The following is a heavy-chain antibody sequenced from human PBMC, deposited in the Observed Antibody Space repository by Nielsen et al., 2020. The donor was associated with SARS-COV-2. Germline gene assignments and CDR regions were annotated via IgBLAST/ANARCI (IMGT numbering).Heavy chain of an antibody. CDR1: GFAFSTYA. CDR3: TRGFYSQSDC. CDR2: ISSDGNTK. J-gene: IGHJ4*02. D-gene: IGHD2-15*01. Sequence: GESLKISCAASGFAFSTYAMNWVRQAPGKGLEWLTIISSDGNTKFYADSVKGRFTVSRDNSMHMLYLEMNSLRPEDTALYYCTRGFYSQSDCWGQGTLVTVSS. V-gene: IGHV3-30*04.